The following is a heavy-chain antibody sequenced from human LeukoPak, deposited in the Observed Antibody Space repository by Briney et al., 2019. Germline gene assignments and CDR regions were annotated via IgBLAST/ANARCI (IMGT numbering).Heavy chain of an antibody. D-gene: IGHD2-15*01. CDR1: GGSISSYY. CDR3: ARRAVVVVAATVSTPLDV. V-gene: IGHV4-4*07. Sequence: SETLFLACTVSGGSISSYYWSWIWQPAGKGLEWIRRIYTSGSTNYNPSLKSRVTMSVDTSKNQFSLKLSSVTAADTAVYYCARRAVVVVAATVSTPLDVWGQGTTVTVSS. CDR2: IYTSGST. J-gene: IGHJ6*02.